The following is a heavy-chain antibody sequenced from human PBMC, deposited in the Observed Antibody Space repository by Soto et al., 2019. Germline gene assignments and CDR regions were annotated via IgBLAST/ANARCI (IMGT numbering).Heavy chain of an antibody. Sequence: PSETLSLTCAIYGASLGGFHWTWLRQAPGKGLEWIGELIHGGSTNYNPSLKSRVSFSLDTSKKQFSLHLMSVTAADTAVYYCARSPLGYDYVRQTWREVGDSLDIWGRGTMVTVSS. CDR3: ARSPLGYDYVRQTWREVGDSLDI. CDR1: GASLGGFH. CDR2: LIHGGST. D-gene: IGHD3-16*01. J-gene: IGHJ3*02. V-gene: IGHV4-34*12.